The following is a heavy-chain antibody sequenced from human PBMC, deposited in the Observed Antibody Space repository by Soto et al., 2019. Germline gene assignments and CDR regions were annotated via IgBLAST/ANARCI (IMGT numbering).Heavy chain of an antibody. V-gene: IGHV4-59*08. Sequence: SETLSLSCTVSGGSISSYYWSWIRQPPGKGLEWIGYIYDSGSTNYNPSLKSRVTISVDTSKNQFSLKLSSVTAADTAVYYCARKGGYCSGISCYAGRGGNWFDSWGHGTLVTVSS. CDR3: ARKGGYCSGISCYAGRGGNWFDS. CDR1: GGSISSYY. D-gene: IGHD2-2*01. J-gene: IGHJ5*01. CDR2: IYDSGST.